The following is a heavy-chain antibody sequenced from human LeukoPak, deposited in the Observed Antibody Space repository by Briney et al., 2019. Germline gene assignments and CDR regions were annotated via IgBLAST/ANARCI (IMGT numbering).Heavy chain of an antibody. CDR1: RYTFTDYY. D-gene: IGHD1-26*01. J-gene: IGHJ4*02. V-gene: IGHV1-2*02. CDR2: INPNSAGT. CDR3: AGGIGRYSSSFFDY. Sequence: ASVKVSCKTSRYTFTDYYIHWVRQAPGQGLEWVGWINPNSAGTNYAQKFQGRVTMTGDTSISTAYMELSRLRSDDTAVYYCAGGIGRYSSSFFDYWGQGTLVTVPS.